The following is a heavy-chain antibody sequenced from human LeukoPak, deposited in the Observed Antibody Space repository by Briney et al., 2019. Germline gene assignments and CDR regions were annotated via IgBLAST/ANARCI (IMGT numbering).Heavy chain of an antibody. CDR2: IRSSSET. Sequence: GGSLRLSCAASGFIFSQYSMNWVRQAPGKGLEWVSHIRSSSETFYADSVKGRFTISRDNARNSLYLQMNNLRGEDTAIYYCARDAGNSGYGCGLWGQGTLVTVSS. V-gene: IGHV3-48*01. D-gene: IGHD5-12*01. CDR3: ARDAGNSGYGCGL. CDR1: GFIFSQYS. J-gene: IGHJ4*02.